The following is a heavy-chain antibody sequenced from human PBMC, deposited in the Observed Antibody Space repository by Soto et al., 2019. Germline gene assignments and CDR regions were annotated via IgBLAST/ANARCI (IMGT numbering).Heavy chain of an antibody. CDR3: ARVERGTATTGVDAFDI. CDR2: MSHSGGT. V-gene: IGHV4-34*01. J-gene: IGHJ3*02. D-gene: IGHD1-1*01. CDR1: GGFVSSGTYY. Sequence: QVQLQQWGAGLLKPSETLSLTCAVYGGFVSSGTYYWSWIRQPPGKGLEWIGEMSHSGGTHFNPYLKRRVTISVDTSKNQFSLKMSSVTAADTALYYCARVERGTATTGVDAFDIWGPGTMVTVSS.